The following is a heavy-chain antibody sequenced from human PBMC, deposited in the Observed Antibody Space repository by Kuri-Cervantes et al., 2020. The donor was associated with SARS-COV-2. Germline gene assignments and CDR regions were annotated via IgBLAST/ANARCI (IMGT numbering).Heavy chain of an antibody. V-gene: IGHV3-74*01. J-gene: IGHJ6*02. CDR3: ARDRYDFWSGLGYYYYGMDV. CDR1: GFTFSSYW. D-gene: IGHD3-3*01. CDR2: INSDGSST. Sequence: GESLKISCAASGFTFSSYWMHWVRQAPGKGLVWVSRINSDGSSTSYADSVKGRFTISRDNVKNTLYLQMNSLRAEDTAVYYCARDRYDFWSGLGYYYYGMDVWVQGTTVTVSS.